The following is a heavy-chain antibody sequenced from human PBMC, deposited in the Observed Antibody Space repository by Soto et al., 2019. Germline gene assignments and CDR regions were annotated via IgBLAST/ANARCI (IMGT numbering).Heavy chain of an antibody. J-gene: IGHJ3*01. CDR3: SRDRAAGIWWDAFDL. D-gene: IGHD2-15*01. Sequence: QVQLVQSGAEVKKPGASVKVSCKTSGYTFTNHGITWVRQAPGQGLEWMGWINPYNANVNYAQKLQGRVTMTTDTSTSRVYIDLRSLTYDATAVYYCSRDRAAGIWWDAFDLWGEGTVVTVSS. CDR2: INPYNANV. CDR1: GYTFTNHG. V-gene: IGHV1-18*04.